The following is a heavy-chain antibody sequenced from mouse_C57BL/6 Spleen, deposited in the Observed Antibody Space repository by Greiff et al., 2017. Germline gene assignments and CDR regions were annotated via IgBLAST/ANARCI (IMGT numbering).Heavy chain of an antibody. D-gene: IGHD1-1*01. V-gene: IGHV1-61*01. CDR3: ARSTITTVVPFAY. CDR1: GYTFTSYW. J-gene: IGHJ3*01. CDR2: IYPSDSET. Sequence: QVQLQQPGAELVRPGSSVKLSCKASGYTFTSYWMDWVKQRPGQGLEWIGNIYPSDSETHYNQKFKDKATLTVDKSSSTAYMQLSSLTSEDSAVYYCARSTITTVVPFAYWGQGTLVTVSA.